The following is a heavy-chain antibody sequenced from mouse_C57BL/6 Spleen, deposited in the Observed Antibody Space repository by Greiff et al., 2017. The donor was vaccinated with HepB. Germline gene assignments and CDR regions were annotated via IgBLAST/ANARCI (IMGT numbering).Heavy chain of an antibody. V-gene: IGHV5-17*01. J-gene: IGHJ2*01. CDR3: TGGYYSYWDY. CDR1: GFTFSDYG. D-gene: IGHD2-3*01. CDR2: ISSGSSTI. Sequence: DVKLVESGGGLVKPGGSLKLSCAASGFTFSDYGMHWVRQAPEKGLEWVAYISSGSSTIYYADTVKGRFTISRDNAKNTLFLQMTSLRSEDTAMYYCTGGYYSYWDYWGQGTTLTVSS.